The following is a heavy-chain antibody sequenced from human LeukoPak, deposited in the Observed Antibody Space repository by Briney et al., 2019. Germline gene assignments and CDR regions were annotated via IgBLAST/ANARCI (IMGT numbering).Heavy chain of an antibody. J-gene: IGHJ5*02. CDR1: GYTFTSYG. CDR2: IIPIFGTA. V-gene: IGHV1-69*13. D-gene: IGHD6-13*01. CDR3: ARGTRPGYSSSWYEFDP. Sequence: ASVKVSCKASGYTFTSYGISWVRQAPGQGLEWMGGIIPIFGTANYAQKFQGRVTITADESTSTAYMELSSLRSEDTAVYYCARGTRPGYSSSWYEFDPWGQGTLVTVSS.